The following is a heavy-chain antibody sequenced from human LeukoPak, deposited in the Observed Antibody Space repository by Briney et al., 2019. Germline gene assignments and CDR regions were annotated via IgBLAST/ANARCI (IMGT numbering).Heavy chain of an antibody. CDR3: ARKSSQGNAGYFQH. CDR2: INPSGGST. J-gene: IGHJ1*01. CDR1: GYTFTTYP. V-gene: IGHV1-46*01. Sequence: ASVKVSCKASGYTFTTYPGYWVRQEPGQGLEWMGLINPSGGSTNYAQKLQGRVTMTRDTSTSTVFMQLSRLRSEDTAVYYCARKSSQGNAGYFQHWGQGTLVTVSS.